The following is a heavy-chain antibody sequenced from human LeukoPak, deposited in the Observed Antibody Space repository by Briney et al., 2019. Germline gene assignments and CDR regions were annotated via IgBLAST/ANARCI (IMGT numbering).Heavy chain of an antibody. D-gene: IGHD6-19*01. CDR2: IKPDGGDK. Sequence: GGSLRLSCAASGFTFSTYWMAWARQAPGKGLEWVATIKPDGGDKYYVDSVKGRFTISRDNARNSLFLQMNSLRAEDTAVYYCARDRSTVAGIDYWGQGTLVTVSS. V-gene: IGHV3-7*01. CDR3: ARDRSTVAGIDY. CDR1: GFTFSTYW. J-gene: IGHJ4*02.